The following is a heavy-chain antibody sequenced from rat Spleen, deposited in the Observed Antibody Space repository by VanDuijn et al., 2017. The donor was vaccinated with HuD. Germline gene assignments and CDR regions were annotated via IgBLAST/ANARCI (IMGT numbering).Heavy chain of an antibody. CDR3: TRGSLGSGRLNWFVY. V-gene: IGHV5-20*01. D-gene: IGHD4-6*01. CDR1: GFIFSDFY. CDR2: VTETGDKS. J-gene: IGHJ3*01. Sequence: EVQLVESGGGLVQPGRSLKLSCAASGFIFSDFYLAWVRQAPTKGLEWVASVTETGDKSYYPDSVKGRFTLSRDNTKNTLYLQMNSLTSEDTATYYCTRGSLGSGRLNWFVYWGQGTLVTVSS.